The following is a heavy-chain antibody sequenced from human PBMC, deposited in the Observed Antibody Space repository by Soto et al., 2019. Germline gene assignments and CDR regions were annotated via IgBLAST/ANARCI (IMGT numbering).Heavy chain of an antibody. V-gene: IGHV4-30-2*01. CDR1: GCSISSGGYS. D-gene: IGHD2-21*02. Sequence: SETLSLTCAVSGCSISSGGYSWSWIRQPPGKGLEWIGYIYHSGSTYYNPSLKSRVTISVDRSKNQFSLKLSSVTAADTAVYYCARAADCGGDCYDPRSNWFDPWGQGTLVTSPQ. CDR2: IYHSGST. CDR3: ARAADCGGDCYDPRSNWFDP. J-gene: IGHJ5*02.